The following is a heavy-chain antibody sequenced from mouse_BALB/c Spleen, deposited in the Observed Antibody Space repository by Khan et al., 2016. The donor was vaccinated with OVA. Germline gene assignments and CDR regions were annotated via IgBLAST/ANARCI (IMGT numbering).Heavy chain of an antibody. V-gene: IGHV5-9-3*01. CDR2: ISSGGIYT. J-gene: IGHJ4*01. D-gene: IGHD1-1*01. CDR3: ARHEDGSSYLYAMDY. CDR1: GFTFRLYA. Sequence: EVELVESGGDLVKPGGSLKLSCAASGFTFRLYAMSWVRQTPEKRLEWVATISSGGIYTYYPDNVKGRFTISRDNAKKTLYLQMSSLRSEDTAMYYFARHEDGSSYLYAMDYWGQGTSVTVSS.